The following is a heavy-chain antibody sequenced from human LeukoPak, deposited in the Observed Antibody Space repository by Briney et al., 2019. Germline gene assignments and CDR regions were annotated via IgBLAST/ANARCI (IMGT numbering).Heavy chain of an antibody. V-gene: IGHV4-4*02. CDR3: GRNGPRSGYDLGHFDY. D-gene: IGHD5-12*01. CDR2: IYHSGRT. Sequence: PSGTLSLTCAVSGGSISSSNWWSWVRQPPGKGLEWIGEIYHSGRTDYNPSLKSRVTMSVDTSKNQFSLKLSSVTAADTAVYYCGRNGPRSGYDLGHFDYLGQGTLVTASS. CDR1: GGSISSSNW. J-gene: IGHJ4*02.